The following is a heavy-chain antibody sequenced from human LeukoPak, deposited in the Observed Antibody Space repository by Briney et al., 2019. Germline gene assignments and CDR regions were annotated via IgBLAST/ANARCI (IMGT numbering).Heavy chain of an antibody. CDR1: GFTFSSYC. CDR2: IWYDGRNK. D-gene: IGHD4-23*01. V-gene: IGHV3-33*01. CDR3: ARAAYGGNFLYYYYGMDV. J-gene: IGHJ6*02. Sequence: GGSLRLSCAASGFTFSSYCMHWVRQAPGKGLEWVAVIWYDGRNKYYADSVKGRFIISRDNSKNTLYLQMNSRRAEDTAVYYCARAAYGGNFLYYYYGMDVWGQGTTVTVSS.